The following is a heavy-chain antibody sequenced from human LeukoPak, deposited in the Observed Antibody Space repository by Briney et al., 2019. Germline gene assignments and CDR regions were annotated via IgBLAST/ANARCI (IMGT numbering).Heavy chain of an antibody. CDR1: GGSIRSYY. CDR2: MYYSGST. D-gene: IGHD3-10*01. CDR3: ARHGGSGSYYNWFDP. V-gene: IGHV4-59*08. Sequence: SETLSLTCTVSGGSIRSYYWSWVRQPPGKGLEWIGYMYYSGSTNYYPSLKSRITISVDRSKNQFSLKLSSVTAADTAVYYCARHGGSGSYYNWFDPWGQGTLVTVSS. J-gene: IGHJ5*02.